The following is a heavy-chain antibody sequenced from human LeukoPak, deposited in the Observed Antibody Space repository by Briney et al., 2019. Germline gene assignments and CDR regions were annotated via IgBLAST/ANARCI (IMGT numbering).Heavy chain of an antibody. J-gene: IGHJ4*02. Sequence: SVKVSCKASGGTFSSYAISWVRQAPGQGLEWMGRIIPIFGTANYAQKFQGGVTITTDESTSTAYMELSSLRSEDTAVYYCARVNGNSGYYVDYWGQGTLVTVSS. CDR2: IIPIFGTA. CDR1: GGTFSSYA. D-gene: IGHD3-22*01. V-gene: IGHV1-69*05. CDR3: ARVNGNSGYYVDY.